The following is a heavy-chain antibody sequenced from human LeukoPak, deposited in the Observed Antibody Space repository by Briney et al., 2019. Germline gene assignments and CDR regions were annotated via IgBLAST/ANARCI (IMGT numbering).Heavy chain of an antibody. V-gene: IGHV4-59*01. D-gene: IGHD3-10*01. CDR3: ARGAYDSGSYQYFFDY. CDR1: GVSINTYF. CDR2: VYYNGIT. Sequence: SETLSLTCTVSGVSINTYFWSWIRQPPGKGLEWIGYVYYNGITNYNPSLKSRVSISLDTSKNQFSLRLNSVTAAETAVYYCARGAYDSGSYQYFFDYWGQGTLVTVSS. J-gene: IGHJ4*02.